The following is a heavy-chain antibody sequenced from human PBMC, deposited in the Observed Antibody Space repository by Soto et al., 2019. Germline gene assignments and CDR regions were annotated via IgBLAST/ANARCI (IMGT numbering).Heavy chain of an antibody. Sequence: PSETLSLTCTVSGGSISSGTYYWSWIRQHPGKGLEWIGYIYYSGSTYYNPSLKSRVTISIDTSKNQLSLKLNSVTAADTAVYYRERDLYSHDALDIWGQGTMVTVSS. CDR2: IYYSGST. CDR1: GGSISSGTYY. J-gene: IGHJ3*02. V-gene: IGHV4-31*03. D-gene: IGHD5-12*01. CDR3: ERDLYSHDALDI.